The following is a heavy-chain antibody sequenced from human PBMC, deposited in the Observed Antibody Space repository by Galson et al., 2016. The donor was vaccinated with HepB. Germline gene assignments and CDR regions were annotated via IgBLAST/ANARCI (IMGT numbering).Heavy chain of an antibody. CDR3: VNDSYCSRTNCPAGALNYYYGLDV. CDR2: IQRKADGETT. V-gene: IGHV3-15*01. J-gene: IGHJ6*02. Sequence: SLRLSCAASGFTFSNAWMTWVRQAPGKGLEWVGRIQRKADGETTDYAEAVKGRFTISRDDSKSTVYLQLNSLKTEDTAVYYCVNDSYCSRTNCPAGALNYYYGLDVWGQGTTVTVSS. CDR1: GFTFSNAW. D-gene: IGHD2-2*01.